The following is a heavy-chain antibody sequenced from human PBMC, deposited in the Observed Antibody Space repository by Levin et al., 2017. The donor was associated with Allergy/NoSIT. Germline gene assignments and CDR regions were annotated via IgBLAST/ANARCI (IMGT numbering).Heavy chain of an antibody. D-gene: IGHD3-10*01. CDR3: AREHYGSGSYGWFDP. J-gene: IGHJ5*02. CDR2: IYYIGTT. CDR1: GASISSFY. Sequence: SQTLSLTCNVSGASISSFYWSWIRPSPGKGLEWIGHIYYIGTTDYNPSLTSRVTISVDMSNNQFSLKLTSVPAAATAIYYCAREHYGSGSYGWFDPWGQGTLVTVSS. V-gene: IGHV4-59*01.